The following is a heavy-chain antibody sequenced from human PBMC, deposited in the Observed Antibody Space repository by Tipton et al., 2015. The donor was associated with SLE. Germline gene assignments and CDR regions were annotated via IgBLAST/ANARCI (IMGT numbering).Heavy chain of an antibody. CDR3: EWY. CDR1: GVSMRTYY. CDR2: IYYSGGT. V-gene: IGHV4-59*01. J-gene: IGHJ2*01. Sequence: TLSLTCTVSGVSMRTYYWSWIRLPPGKGLEWIGYIYYSGGTSYNPSLNSRVTISVDTSRNQFSLKLTSVTAAASAAYFCEWY.